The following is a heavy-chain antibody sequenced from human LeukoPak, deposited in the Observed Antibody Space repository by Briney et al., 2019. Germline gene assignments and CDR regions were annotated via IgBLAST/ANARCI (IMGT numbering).Heavy chain of an antibody. CDR3: ARNKYCSGGSCYGPNWFDP. CDR2: ISAYNGNT. Sequence: ASVKVSCKASGYTFTSYGISWVRQAPGQGLEWMGWISAYNGNTNYAQKLQGRVTMTTDTSTSTAYMELRSLRSDDTAVYYCARNKYCSGGSCYGPNWFDPWGQGTLVTVSS. D-gene: IGHD2-15*01. CDR1: GYTFTSYG. V-gene: IGHV1-18*01. J-gene: IGHJ5*02.